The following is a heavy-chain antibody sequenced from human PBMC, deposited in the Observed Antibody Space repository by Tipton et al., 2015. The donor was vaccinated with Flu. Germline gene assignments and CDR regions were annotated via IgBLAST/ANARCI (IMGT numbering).Heavy chain of an antibody. V-gene: IGHV4-59*08. CDR2: IYYTGST. Sequence: LSLTCSVSGGSISQYYWSWIRQPPGKGLEWIGYIYYTGSTHYNPSLKSRVIISVDTSQNVLSLQLSSVIAADTAVYYCARHRRSTLAHWGQGVLVTVSS. CDR3: ARHRRSTLAH. J-gene: IGHJ4*02. CDR1: GGSISQYY.